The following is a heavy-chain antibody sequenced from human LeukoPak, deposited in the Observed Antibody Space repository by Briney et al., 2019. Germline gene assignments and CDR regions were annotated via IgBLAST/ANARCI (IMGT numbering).Heavy chain of an antibody. J-gene: IGHJ5*02. V-gene: IGHV4-34*01. CDR2: INQSGSS. CDR1: GGSFSGYY. D-gene: IGHD3-22*01. Sequence: SETLSLTCAVYGGSFSGYYWSWIRQPPGKGLEWIGEINQSGSSNYSPSLKSRVTISVDTSKNQFSLKLSSVTAADTAVYYCARVEWEALYYDSSGYNWFDPWGQGTLVTVSS. CDR3: ARVEWEALYYDSSGYNWFDP.